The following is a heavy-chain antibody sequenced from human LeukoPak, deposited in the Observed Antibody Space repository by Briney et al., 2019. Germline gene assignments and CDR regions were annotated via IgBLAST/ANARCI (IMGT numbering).Heavy chain of an antibody. CDR3: ARWERYDSSGYIDY. J-gene: IGHJ4*02. CDR1: GFTFSSYA. CDR2: ISYDGSNK. V-gene: IGHV3-30*04. Sequence: GGSLRLSCAASGFTFSSYAMHWVRQAPGKGLEWVAVISYDGSNKYYADSVKGRFTISRDNSKNTLYLQMNSLRAEDTAVYYCARWERYDSSGYIDYWGQGTLVTVSS. D-gene: IGHD3-22*01.